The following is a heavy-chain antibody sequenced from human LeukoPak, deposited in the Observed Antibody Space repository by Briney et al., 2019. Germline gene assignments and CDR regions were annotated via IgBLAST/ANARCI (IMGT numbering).Heavy chain of an antibody. D-gene: IGHD3-9*01. CDR3: ARGGVRYFDWLLSGYYFDY. J-gene: IGHJ4*02. CDR1: GGPFSGYY. CDR2: INHSGST. Sequence: SETLSLTCAVYGGPFSGYYWSWIRQPPGKGLEWIGEINHSGSTNYNPSLKSRVTISVDTSKNQFSLKLSSVTAADTAVYYRARGGVRYFDWLLSGYYFDYWGQGTLVTVSS. V-gene: IGHV4-34*01.